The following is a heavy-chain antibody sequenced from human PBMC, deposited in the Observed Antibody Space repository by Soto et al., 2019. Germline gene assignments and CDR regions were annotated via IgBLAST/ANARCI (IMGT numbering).Heavy chain of an antibody. CDR2: IYYSGST. CDR3: ARELWFGELSNWFDP. CDR1: GGSVSSGSYY. Sequence: SETLSLTCTVSGGSVSSGSYYWSWIRQPPGKGLEWIGYIYYSGSTNYNPSLKSRVTISVDTSKNQFSLKLSSVTAADTAVYYCARELWFGELSNWFDPWGQGTLVTVSS. V-gene: IGHV4-61*01. J-gene: IGHJ5*02. D-gene: IGHD3-10*01.